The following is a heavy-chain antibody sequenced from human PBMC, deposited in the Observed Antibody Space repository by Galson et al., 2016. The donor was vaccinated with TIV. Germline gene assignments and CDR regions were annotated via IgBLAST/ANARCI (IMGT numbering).Heavy chain of an antibody. CDR2: ISWRSDFI. CDR3: AKSSYGSGTYHHIDD. J-gene: IGHJ4*02. V-gene: IGHV3-9*01. CDR1: GFTFDDHA. Sequence: SLRLSCAASGFTFDDHAMHWVRQPPGKGLEWVSGISWRSDFIGYADSVKGRFTISRDNAQNSLYLQMNSLRAEDTALYFCAKSSYGSGTYHHIDDWGQGTLVTASS. D-gene: IGHD3-10*01.